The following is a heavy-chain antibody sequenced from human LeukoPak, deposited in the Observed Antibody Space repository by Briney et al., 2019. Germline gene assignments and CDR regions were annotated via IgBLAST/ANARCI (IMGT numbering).Heavy chain of an antibody. D-gene: IGHD3-9*01. CDR3: ARSRGPVTGYLLNTFDF. Sequence: PGGSLRLSCAASGFTFSSYAMSWVRQAPGKGLEWVSGISGGSNLIKYADSVKGRLTISRDNSRDTMYLQMSSLRAEDTALYFCARSRGPVTGYLLNTFDFWGHGTLVTVSS. V-gene: IGHV3-23*01. CDR1: GFTFSSYA. J-gene: IGHJ4*01. CDR2: ISGGSNLI.